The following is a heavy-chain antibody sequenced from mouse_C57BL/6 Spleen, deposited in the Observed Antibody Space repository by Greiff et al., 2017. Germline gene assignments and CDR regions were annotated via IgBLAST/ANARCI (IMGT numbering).Heavy chain of an antibody. Sequence: QVQLQQPGAELVMPGASVKLSCKASGYTFTSYWMHWVKQRPGQGLEWIGEIDPSDSYTNYNQKFKGKSTLTVDKYSSTAYMQLSSLTSEDSAVYYCARKGVYYDYDDYFDYWGQGTTLTVSS. CDR1: GYTFTSYW. V-gene: IGHV1-69*01. CDR3: ARKGVYYDYDDYFDY. CDR2: IDPSDSYT. D-gene: IGHD2-4*01. J-gene: IGHJ2*01.